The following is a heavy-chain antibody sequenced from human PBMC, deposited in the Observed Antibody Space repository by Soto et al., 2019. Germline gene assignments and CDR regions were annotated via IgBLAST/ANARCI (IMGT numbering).Heavy chain of an antibody. D-gene: IGHD3-9*01. CDR3: AKDGKPTYYDILTGYYYYYYGMDV. CDR2: ISYDGSNK. V-gene: IGHV3-30*18. CDR1: GFTFSSYG. Sequence: QVQLVESGGGVVQPGRSLRLSCAASGFTFSSYGMHWVRQAPGKGLEWVAVISYDGSNKYYADSVKGRFTISRDNSKNTLYLQMNSLRAEDRAVYYCAKDGKPTYYDILTGYYYYYYGMDVWGQGTTVTVSS. J-gene: IGHJ6*02.